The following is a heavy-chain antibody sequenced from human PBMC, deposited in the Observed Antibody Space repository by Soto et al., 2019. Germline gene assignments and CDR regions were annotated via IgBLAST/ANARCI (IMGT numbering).Heavy chain of an antibody. CDR3: TTHYYDSSGYYSGDY. D-gene: IGHD3-22*01. CDR2: IRSKAYGGTT. J-gene: IGHJ4*02. V-gene: IGHV3-49*04. Sequence: PGGSLRLSCTASGFTFGDYAMRWVRQAPGKGLEWVGFIRSKAYGGTTEYAASVKGRFTISRDDSKSIAYLQMNSLKTEDTAVYYCTTHYYDSSGYYSGDYWGQGTLVTVSS. CDR1: GFTFGDYA.